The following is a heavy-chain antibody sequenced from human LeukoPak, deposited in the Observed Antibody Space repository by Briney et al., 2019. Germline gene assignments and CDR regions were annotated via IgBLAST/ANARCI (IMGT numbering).Heavy chain of an antibody. J-gene: IGHJ4*02. CDR1: GYTFTSYD. CDR3: ARGLWEYYYDSSGYYYGRLFDY. Sequence: GASVMVSCKASGYTFTSYDINWVRQATGQGLEWMGWMNPNSGNTGYAQKFQGRVTITRNTSISTAYMELSSLRSEDTAVYYCARGLWEYYYDSSGYYYGRLFDYWGQGTLVTVSS. D-gene: IGHD3-22*01. CDR2: MNPNSGNT. V-gene: IGHV1-8*03.